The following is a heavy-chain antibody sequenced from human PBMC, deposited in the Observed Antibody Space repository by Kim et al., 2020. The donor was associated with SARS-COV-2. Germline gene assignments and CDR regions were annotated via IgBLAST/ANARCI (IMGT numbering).Heavy chain of an antibody. Sequence: ASVKVSCKASGYTFTDYHLHWLRQALGQRLEWMGCINGGRGDTKYSQKFQGRVMFTRDTSASTVYMDLSSLRSEDTAIFYCVRVAVTGTGYFQHWGQGTLVTVSS. CDR1: GYTFTDYH. D-gene: IGHD6-19*01. CDR2: INGGRGDT. CDR3: VRVAVTGTGYFQH. J-gene: IGHJ1*01. V-gene: IGHV1-3*01.